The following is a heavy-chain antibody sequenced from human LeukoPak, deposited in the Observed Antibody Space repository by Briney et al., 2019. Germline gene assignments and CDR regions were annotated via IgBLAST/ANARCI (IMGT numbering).Heavy chain of an antibody. CDR1: GGSFSGYY. Sequence: SETLSLTCAVYGGSFSGYYWSWIRQPPGKGLEWIGEINHSGSTDYNPSLKSRVTISVDASKNQFSLKLSSVTAADTAVYYCARGTGGYQLLLYYWGQGTLVTVSS. D-gene: IGHD2-2*01. CDR2: INHSGST. V-gene: IGHV4-34*01. CDR3: ARGTGGYQLLLYY. J-gene: IGHJ4*02.